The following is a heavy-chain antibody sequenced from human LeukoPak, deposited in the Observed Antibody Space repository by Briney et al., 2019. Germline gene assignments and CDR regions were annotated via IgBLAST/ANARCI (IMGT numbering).Heavy chain of an antibody. CDR3: ARDSSSPDDAFDI. D-gene: IGHD6-13*01. V-gene: IGHV1-2*02. Sequence: GASVKVSCKASGYTFTSYGISWVRQAPGQGLEWMGWINPNSGGTNYAQKFQGRVTMTRDTSISTAYMELSRLRSDDTAVYYCARDSSSPDDAFDIWGQGTMVTVSS. CDR2: INPNSGGT. CDR1: GYTFTSYG. J-gene: IGHJ3*02.